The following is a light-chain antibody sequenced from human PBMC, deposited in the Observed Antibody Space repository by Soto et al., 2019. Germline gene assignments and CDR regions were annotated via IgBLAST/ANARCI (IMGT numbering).Light chain of an antibody. CDR3: QQYCSSPWT. V-gene: IGKV4-1*01. Sequence: DIVMTQSPDSLAVSLGERATINCKSSQRVLYSSSNKNYLVWYQQKPGQPPKLLIYWASTRESGVPDRFSGSGSGTDFPLTISSLQAEDVAVYYCQQYCSSPWTFGQGTKVEIK. J-gene: IGKJ1*01. CDR2: WAS. CDR1: QRVLYSSSNKNY.